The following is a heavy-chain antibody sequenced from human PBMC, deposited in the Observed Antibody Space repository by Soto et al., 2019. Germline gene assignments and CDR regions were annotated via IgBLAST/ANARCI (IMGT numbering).Heavy chain of an antibody. CDR2: IWYDGSNK. J-gene: IGHJ4*02. D-gene: IGHD5-18*01. V-gene: IGHV3-33*01. Sequence: QVPLVESGGGVVQPGRSLRLSCAASGFTFSSYGMHWVRQAPGKGLEWVAVIWYDGSNKYYADSVKGRFTISRDNSKNTLYLQMNSLRAEDTAVYYCARAGDTAMEEGPFDYWGQGTLVTVSS. CDR1: GFTFSSYG. CDR3: ARAGDTAMEEGPFDY.